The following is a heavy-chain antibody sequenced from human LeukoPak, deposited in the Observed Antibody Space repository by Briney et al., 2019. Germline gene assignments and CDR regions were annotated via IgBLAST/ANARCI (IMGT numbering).Heavy chain of an antibody. D-gene: IGHD2/OR15-2a*01. CDR2: ISGSGGST. CDR1: GFTFSSYA. J-gene: IGHJ4*02. CDR3: AKGTFRYVPAPEDY. V-gene: IGHV3-23*01. Sequence: PGGSLRLSCAASGFTFSSYAMSWVRQAPGKGLEWVSAISGSGGSTYYADSVKGRFTISRDNSKNTLYLQMNSLRAEDTALYYCAKGTFRYVPAPEDYWGQGTLVTVSS.